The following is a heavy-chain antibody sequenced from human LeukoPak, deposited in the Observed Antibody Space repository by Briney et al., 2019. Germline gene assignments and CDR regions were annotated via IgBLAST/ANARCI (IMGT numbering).Heavy chain of an antibody. CDR1: GITLSNYG. V-gene: IGHV3-23*01. D-gene: IGHD3-22*01. CDR2: ISDSGGST. Sequence: GGSLRLSCAVSGITLSNYGMSWVRQAPGKGLEWVAGISDSGGSTNYADSVKGRFTISRDNPKNTLYLQMNSLRAEDTAVYFCAKRGVVIRVILVGFHKEAYYFDSWGQGVLVTVSS. J-gene: IGHJ4*02. CDR3: AKRGVVIRVILVGFHKEAYYFDS.